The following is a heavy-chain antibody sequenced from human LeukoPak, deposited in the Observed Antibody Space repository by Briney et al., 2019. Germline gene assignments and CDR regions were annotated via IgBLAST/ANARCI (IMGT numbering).Heavy chain of an antibody. Sequence: SVKVSCKASGGTFSSYAISWVRQAPGQGLEWMGRIIPIFGIANYAQKFQGRVTITADKSTSTAYMELSSLRSEDTAVYYCARTCCSSTSCPEGDWGQGTLVTVSS. D-gene: IGHD2-2*01. CDR2: IIPIFGIA. J-gene: IGHJ4*02. CDR3: ARTCCSSTSCPEGD. CDR1: GGTFSSYA. V-gene: IGHV1-69*04.